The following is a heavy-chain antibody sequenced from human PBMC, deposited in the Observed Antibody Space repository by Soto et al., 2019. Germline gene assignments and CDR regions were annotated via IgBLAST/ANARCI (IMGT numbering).Heavy chain of an antibody. Sequence: SETLSLTCTVSGDSLSSVYNYWSWIRQPPGEGLEWIGFISYRGTTSYSPSLKSRLAISLDTSKNQFSLSLTSVTAADTAVYYCARGRGYSYGLDPWGQGTLVTVS. D-gene: IGHD5-12*01. CDR1: GDSLSSVYNY. CDR2: ISYRGTT. CDR3: ARGRGYSYGLDP. J-gene: IGHJ5*02. V-gene: IGHV4-30-4*01.